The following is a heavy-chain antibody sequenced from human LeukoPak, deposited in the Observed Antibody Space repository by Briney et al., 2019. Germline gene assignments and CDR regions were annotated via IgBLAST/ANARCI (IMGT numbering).Heavy chain of an antibody. CDR2: ILYDGSNK. V-gene: IGHV3-30*03. D-gene: IGHD3-22*01. Sequence: GGSLRLSCAASGFTLSSHGMHWVRQAPGKGLEWVAVILYDGSNKYNADFATGRFTISRGQVKNTLYLQMNSLRDEDTAVYYCARDRYYFDSSGFEVTDGLDIWGQGTLVTVSS. CDR3: ARDRYYFDSSGFEVTDGLDI. J-gene: IGHJ3*02. CDR1: GFTLSSHG.